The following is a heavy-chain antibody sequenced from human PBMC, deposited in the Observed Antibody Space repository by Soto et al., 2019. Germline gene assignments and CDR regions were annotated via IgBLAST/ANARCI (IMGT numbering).Heavy chain of an antibody. CDR3: AKVISGYSSSWYEYYYYGMDV. J-gene: IGHJ6*02. D-gene: IGHD6-13*01. V-gene: IGHV3-30*18. CDR1: GFTFSSYG. CDR2: ISYDGSNK. Sequence: LRLSCAASGFTFSSYGMHWVRQAPGKGLEWVAVISYDGSNKYYADSVKGRFTISRDNSKNTPYLQMNSLRAEDTAVYYCAKVISGYSSSWYEYYYYGMDVWGQGTTVTVSS.